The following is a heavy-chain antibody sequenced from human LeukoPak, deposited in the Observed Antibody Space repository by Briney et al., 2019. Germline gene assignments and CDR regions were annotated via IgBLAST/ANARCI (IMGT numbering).Heavy chain of an antibody. CDR1: GYTFTSYA. CDR2: INTNTGNP. D-gene: IGHD3-22*01. Sequence: GASVKVPCKASGYTFTSYAMNWVRQAPGQGLEWMGWINTNTGNPTYAQGFTGRFVFSLDTSVGTAYLQISSLKAEDTAVYYCARDRGEYYYDSSGYEDPDAFDIWGQGTMVTVSS. V-gene: IGHV7-4-1*02. J-gene: IGHJ3*02. CDR3: ARDRGEYYYDSSGYEDPDAFDI.